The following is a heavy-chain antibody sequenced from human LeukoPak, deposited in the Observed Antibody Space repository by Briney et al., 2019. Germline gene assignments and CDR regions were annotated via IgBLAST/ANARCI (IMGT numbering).Heavy chain of an antibody. CDR1: EYTFTSYD. CDR2: MNPNSGNT. J-gene: IGHJ4*02. V-gene: IGHV1-8*03. Sequence: ASVKVSCKASEYTFTSYDINWVRQATGQGLEWMGWMNPNSGNTGYAQKFQGRVTITRNTSISTAYMELSSLRSEDTAVYYCARGRRVRGVILGFDYWGQGTLVTVSS. D-gene: IGHD3-10*01. CDR3: ARGRRVRGVILGFDY.